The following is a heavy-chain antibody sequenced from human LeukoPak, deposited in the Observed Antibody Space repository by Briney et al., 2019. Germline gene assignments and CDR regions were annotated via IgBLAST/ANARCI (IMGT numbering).Heavy chain of an antibody. CDR2: IYHSGST. CDR3: ARASRRVTTYYYGSGSYYSFDY. CDR1: GYSISSGYY. D-gene: IGHD3-10*01. Sequence: PSETLSLTCTVSGYSISSGYYWGWIRQPPGKGLEWIGSIYHSGSTYYNPSLKSRVTISVDTSKNQFSLKLSSVTAADTAVYYCARASRRVTTYYYGSGSYYSFDYWGQGTLVTVSS. J-gene: IGHJ4*02. V-gene: IGHV4-38-2*02.